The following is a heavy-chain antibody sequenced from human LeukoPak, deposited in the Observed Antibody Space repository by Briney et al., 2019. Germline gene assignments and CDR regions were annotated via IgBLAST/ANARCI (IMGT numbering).Heavy chain of an antibody. V-gene: IGHV4-34*01. CDR2: INHSGST. J-gene: IGHJ4*02. Sequence: SETLSLTCAVYGGSFSGYYWSWIRQPPGKGLEWIGEINHSGSTNYNPSLKSRVTISVDTSKNQFSLKLSSVTAADTAVYYCAAFAPDYWGQGTLVTVSS. CDR3: AAFAPDY. CDR1: GGSFSGYY.